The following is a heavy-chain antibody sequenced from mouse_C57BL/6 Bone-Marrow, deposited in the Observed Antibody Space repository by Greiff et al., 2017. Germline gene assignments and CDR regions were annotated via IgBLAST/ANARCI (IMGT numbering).Heavy chain of an antibody. CDR1: GFNIKDYY. J-gene: IGHJ4*01. CDR2: IDPEDGET. CDR3: ARLVTTVVARDYAMDY. V-gene: IGHV14-2*01. D-gene: IGHD1-1*01. Sequence: EVQLQQSGAELVKPGASVKLSCTASGFNIKDYYMHWVKQRTEQGLEWIGRIDPEDGETKYAPKFQGKATRTADTSSNTAYLQLSSLTSEDTAVYYCARLVTTVVARDYAMDYWGQGTSVTVSS.